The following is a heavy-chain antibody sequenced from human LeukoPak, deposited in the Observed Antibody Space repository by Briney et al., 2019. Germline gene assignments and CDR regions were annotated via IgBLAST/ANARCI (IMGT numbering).Heavy chain of an antibody. CDR2: ISSSGGST. CDR3: ARRGGIHLDYFDY. J-gene: IGHJ4*02. V-gene: IGHV3-23*01. Sequence: GGSLRLSCAASGFTLSSYAMSWVRQAPGKGLEWVSAISSSGGSTYYADSVKGRFTISRDKSKNTLYLQMNSLRAEDTAVYYCARRGGIHLDYFDYWGQGTLVTVSS. CDR1: GFTLSSYA. D-gene: IGHD3-16*01.